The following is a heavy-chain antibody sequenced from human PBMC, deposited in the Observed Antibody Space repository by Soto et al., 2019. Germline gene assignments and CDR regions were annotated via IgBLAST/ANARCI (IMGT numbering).Heavy chain of an antibody. CDR1: GGSISSGDYY. V-gene: IGHV4-30-4*01. CDR3: ARVRAVPIGAFDI. D-gene: IGHD3-10*01. Sequence: SETLSLTCTVSGGSISSGDYYWSWIRQPPGKGLEWIGYIYYSGSTYYNPSLKSRVTISVDTSKNQFSLKLSSVTAADTAVYYCARVRAVPIGAFDIRGQGTRVTVSS. CDR2: IYYSGST. J-gene: IGHJ3*02.